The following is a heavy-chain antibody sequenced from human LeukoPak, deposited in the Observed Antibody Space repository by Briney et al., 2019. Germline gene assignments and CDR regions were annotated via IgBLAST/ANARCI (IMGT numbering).Heavy chain of an antibody. CDR3: ASTNSSSWYEVFPYYGMDV. CDR2: ISYDGSNK. CDR1: GFTFSSYA. Sequence: PGGPLRLSCAASGFTFSSYAMHWVRQAPGKGLEWVAVISYDGSNKYYADSVKGRFTISRDNSKNTLYLQMNSLRAEDTAVYYCASTNSSSWYEVFPYYGMDVWGQGTTVTVSS. D-gene: IGHD6-13*01. J-gene: IGHJ6*02. V-gene: IGHV3-30-3*01.